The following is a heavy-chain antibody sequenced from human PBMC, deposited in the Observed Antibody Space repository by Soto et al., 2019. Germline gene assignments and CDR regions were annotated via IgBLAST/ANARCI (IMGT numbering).Heavy chain of an antibody. D-gene: IGHD5-18*01. J-gene: IGHJ4*02. CDR2: INAGNGNT. V-gene: IGHV1-3*01. Sequence: ASVKVSCKASGYTFTSYAMHWVRQAPGQRLEWMGWINAGNGNTKYSQKFQGRVTITRDTSASTAYMELSSLRSEDTAVYYCAKMTWIQIWSHFDYWGQGTLVTVSS. CDR1: GYTFTSYA. CDR3: AKMTWIQIWSHFDY.